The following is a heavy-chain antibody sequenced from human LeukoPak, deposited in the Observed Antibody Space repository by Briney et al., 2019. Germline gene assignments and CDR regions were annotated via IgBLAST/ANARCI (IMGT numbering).Heavy chain of an antibody. CDR1: GFTFSTYW. CDR3: AAGEGDY. Sequence: GGSLRLSCAASGFTFSTYWMSWVRQAPGKGLEWVANIKRDGSEKYYVDSVKGRFTVSRDNAKNSLYLQMNSLRAEDAAVCYCAAGEGDYWGQGTLVTVSS. J-gene: IGHJ4*02. CDR2: IKRDGSEK. D-gene: IGHD3-16*01. V-gene: IGHV3-7*02.